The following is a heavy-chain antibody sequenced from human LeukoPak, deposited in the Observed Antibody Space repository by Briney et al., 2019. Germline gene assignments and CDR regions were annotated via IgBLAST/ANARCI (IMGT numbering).Heavy chain of an antibody. V-gene: IGHV1-18*01. D-gene: IGHD1-26*01. CDR2: ISAYNGNT. J-gene: IGHJ4*02. Sequence: ASVKVSCKASGYTFTSYGISWVRQAPGQGLEWMGWISAYNGNTNYAQKLQGRVTMTTDTSTSTAYMELRSLRSDDTAVYYCARVGFSGIVGWELLPADYWGQGTLVTVTS. CDR3: ARVGFSGIVGWELLPADY. CDR1: GYTFTSYG.